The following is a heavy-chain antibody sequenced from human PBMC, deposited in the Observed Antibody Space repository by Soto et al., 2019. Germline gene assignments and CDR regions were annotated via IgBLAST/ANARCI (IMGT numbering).Heavy chain of an antibody. CDR3: ARAYYDSSGYYVDY. CDR1: GFTFSSYG. D-gene: IGHD3-22*01. J-gene: IGHJ4*02. Sequence: GGSLRLSCAASGFTFSSYGMHWVRQAPGKGLEWVAVLWYDGSIKYYADSVKGRFTISRDNSKNTLYLQLNSLRAEDTVVYYCARAYYDSSGYYVDYWGQGTLVTVSS. CDR2: LWYDGSIK. V-gene: IGHV3-33*01.